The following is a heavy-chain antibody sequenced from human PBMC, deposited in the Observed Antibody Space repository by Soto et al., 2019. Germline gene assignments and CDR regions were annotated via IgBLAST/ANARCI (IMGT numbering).Heavy chain of an antibody. CDR1: GFSLSTGEVVG. CDR2: LYWDDDN. D-gene: IGHD6-19*01. J-gene: IGHJ4*02. V-gene: IGHV2-5*02. CDR3: APGSGWLFDY. Sequence: QITLKESGPTLVKPTQTLTLTCTFSGFSLSTGEVVGVGWFRQPPGKALEWLALLYWDDDNRYSPSLRSRLTTTKDTTTNQVVLTMPSLDPVDTATYHCAPGSGWLFDYWGQGTLVTVSS.